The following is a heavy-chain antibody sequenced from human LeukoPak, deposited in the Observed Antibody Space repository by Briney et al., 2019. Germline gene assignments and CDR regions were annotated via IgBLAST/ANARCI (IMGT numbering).Heavy chain of an antibody. CDR2: ISAYNGNT. V-gene: IGHV1-18*01. D-gene: IGHD1-26*01. CDR3: ARLYSGSPSN. J-gene: IGHJ4*02. Sequence: GASVKVSCKASGYTFTSYGISWVRQAPGQGLEWMGWISAYNGNTNYAQNLQGRVTITTDTSTSTAYKELRSLRSDDTAVYYCARLYSGSPSNWGQGTLVTVSS. CDR1: GYTFTSYG.